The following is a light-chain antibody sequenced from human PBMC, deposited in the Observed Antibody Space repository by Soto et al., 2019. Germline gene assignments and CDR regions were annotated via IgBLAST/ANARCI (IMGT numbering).Light chain of an antibody. CDR2: KAS. Sequence: DIQMTQSPSTLSGSVGDRVTITCRASQTISSWLAWYQQKPGKAPKLLIYKASSLESGVPSRFSGSGSGTEFTLTISSLQPDDFATYYCQQYNSYVRTFGQGTKVDIK. CDR1: QTISSW. CDR3: QQYNSYVRT. J-gene: IGKJ1*01. V-gene: IGKV1-5*03.